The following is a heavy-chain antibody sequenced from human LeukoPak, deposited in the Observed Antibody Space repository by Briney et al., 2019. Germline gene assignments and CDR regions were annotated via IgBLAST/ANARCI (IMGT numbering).Heavy chain of an antibody. J-gene: IGHJ4*02. CDR2: IEPNSGGA. V-gene: IGHV1-2*02. Sequence: ASVKASCKTSGYTFTVKFLHWLRQAPGQGLEWMGGIEPNSGGAVYGQNFPGRVTVTRDTSVSTAYMELSRLRSDDTAVYYCAIENYYDSSGYSKAFDYWGQGTLVTVSS. D-gene: IGHD3-22*01. CDR1: GYTFTVKF. CDR3: AIENYYDSSGYSKAFDY.